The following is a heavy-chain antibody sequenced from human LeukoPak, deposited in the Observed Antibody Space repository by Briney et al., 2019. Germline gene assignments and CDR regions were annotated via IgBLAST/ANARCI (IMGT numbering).Heavy chain of an antibody. V-gene: IGHV3-72*01. D-gene: IGHD3-22*01. CDR3: ARIVRYYDNSGTRLRAFDI. J-gene: IGHJ3*02. CDR2: TRNKANSYTT. Sequence: AGGSLRLSCAASGFTFSDHYMDWVRQAPGKGLEWVGRTRNKANSYTTEYAASVKGRFTISRDDSKNSLYLQMNSLKTEDTAVYYCARIVRYYDNSGTRLRAFDIWGQGTMVIVSS. CDR1: GFTFSDHY.